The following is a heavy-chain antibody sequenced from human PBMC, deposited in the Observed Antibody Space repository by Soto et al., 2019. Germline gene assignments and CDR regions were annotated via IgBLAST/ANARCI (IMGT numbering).Heavy chain of an antibody. D-gene: IGHD3-16*01. Sequence: SETLSLTCTVSGGSISSGDYYWSWIRQPPGKGLEWIGYIYYSGSTYYNPSLKSRVTISVDTSKNQFSLKLSSVTAADTAVYYCARDWAMITFGGVIQSYYGMDVWGQGTTVTVSS. CDR3: ARDWAMITFGGVIQSYYGMDV. V-gene: IGHV4-30-4*01. J-gene: IGHJ6*02. CDR2: IYYSGST. CDR1: GGSISSGDYY.